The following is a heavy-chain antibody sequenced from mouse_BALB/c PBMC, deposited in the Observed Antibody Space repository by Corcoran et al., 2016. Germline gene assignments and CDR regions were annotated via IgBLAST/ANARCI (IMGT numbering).Heavy chain of an antibody. CDR1: GYTFTSYF. CDR3: ERHVGRAMDY. CDR2: INPYNDGT. Sequence: EVHLQQSGPELVKPEASVKMSCKASGYTFTSYFMHWVKHKPGQGLEWIGYINPYNDGTKYNEKFKGKGTLTSVETSSTAYMELSSLTSEDSAVYYCERHVGRAMDYWGQGTSVTVS. D-gene: IGHD3-1*01. J-gene: IGHJ4*01. V-gene: IGHV1S136*01.